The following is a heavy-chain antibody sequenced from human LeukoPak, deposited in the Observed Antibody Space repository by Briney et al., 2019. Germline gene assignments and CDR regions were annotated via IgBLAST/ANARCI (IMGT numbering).Heavy chain of an antibody. CDR1: GFTFDDYA. D-gene: IGHD1-26*01. V-gene: IGHV3-33*08. J-gene: IGHJ4*02. CDR3: ARDRIVGATVFDY. CDR2: IWYDGSNK. Sequence: PGGSLRLSCAASGFTFDDYAMHWVRQAPGKGLEWVVVIWYDGSNKYYADSVKGRFTISRDNSKNTLYLQMNSLRAEDTAVYYCARDRIVGATVFDYWGQGTLVTVSS.